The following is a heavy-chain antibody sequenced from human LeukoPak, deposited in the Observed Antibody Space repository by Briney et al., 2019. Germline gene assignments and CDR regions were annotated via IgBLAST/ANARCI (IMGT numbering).Heavy chain of an antibody. D-gene: IGHD3-22*01. Sequence: GGSLRLSCAASGFTVSSNYMIWVRQAPGKGLEWGGRITRKTDGETTDYAAPVKGRFTISRDDSKTTLSLQMNRLKTEDTAVYYCARERDYDSSGYYVFGYWGQGTLVTVSS. CDR1: GFTVSSNY. V-gene: IGHV3-15*01. CDR2: ITRKTDGETT. CDR3: ARERDYDSSGYYVFGY. J-gene: IGHJ4*02.